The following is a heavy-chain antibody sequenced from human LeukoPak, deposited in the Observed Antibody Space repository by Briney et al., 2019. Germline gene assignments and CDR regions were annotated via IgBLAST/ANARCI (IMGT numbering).Heavy chain of an antibody. CDR3: ARDLHGRYSSGYRH. CDR2: ISYDGSNQ. J-gene: IGHJ4*02. Sequence: PGGSLRLSCAASGFTFSSYGMHWVRQAPGKGLEWVAVISYDGSNQHKADSVRGRFTISRDNSKNTLYLQMNSLRAEDTAVYYCARDLHGRYSSGYRHWGQGTLVTVSP. D-gene: IGHD5-18*01. CDR1: GFTFSSYG. V-gene: IGHV3-30*19.